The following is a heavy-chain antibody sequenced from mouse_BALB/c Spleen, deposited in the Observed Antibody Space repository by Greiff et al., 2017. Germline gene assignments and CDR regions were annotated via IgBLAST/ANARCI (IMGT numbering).Heavy chain of an antibody. CDR1: GFNIKDYY. Sequence: VQLQQSGAELVRPGALVKLSCKASGFNIKDYYMHWVKQRPEQGLEWIGRIDPANGNTKYDPKFQGKATITADTSSNTAYLQLSSLTSEDTAVYYCAREYGNHYAMDYWGQGTSVTVSS. V-gene: IGHV14-1*02. D-gene: IGHD2-10*02. CDR3: AREYGNHYAMDY. J-gene: IGHJ4*01. CDR2: IDPANGNT.